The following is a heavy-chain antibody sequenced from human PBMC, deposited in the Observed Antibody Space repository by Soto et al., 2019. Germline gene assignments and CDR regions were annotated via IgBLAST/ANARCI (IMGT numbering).Heavy chain of an antibody. J-gene: IGHJ5*02. CDR2: IIPIFGTA. Sequence: SVEVSCKXSGGTFSSYAISWVRQAPGQGLEWMGGIIPIFGTANYAQKFQGRVTITADESTSTAYMELSSLRSEDTAVYYCARSGAIPPRFFDPWGQGTLVTVSS. CDR1: GGTFSSYA. V-gene: IGHV1-69*13. D-gene: IGHD3-10*01. CDR3: ARSGAIPPRFFDP.